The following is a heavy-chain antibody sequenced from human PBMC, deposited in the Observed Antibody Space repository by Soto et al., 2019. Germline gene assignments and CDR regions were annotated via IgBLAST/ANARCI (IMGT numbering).Heavy chain of an antibody. Sequence: GGSLRLSCAASGFTFSSYSMNWVRQAPGKGLEWVSSISSSSSYIYYADSVKGRFTISRDNANNSLYLQMNSLRDEDTAVYYCARRITMVRGPYYYYAMDVWGQGTTVTVSS. V-gene: IGHV3-21*01. D-gene: IGHD3-10*01. CDR3: ARRITMVRGPYYYYAMDV. J-gene: IGHJ6*02. CDR2: ISSSSSYI. CDR1: GFTFSSYS.